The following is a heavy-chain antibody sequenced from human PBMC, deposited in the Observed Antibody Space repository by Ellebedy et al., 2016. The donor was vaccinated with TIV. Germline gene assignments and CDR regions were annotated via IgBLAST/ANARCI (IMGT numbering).Heavy chain of an antibody. CDR3: ARVRYYDFWSGYYDPCYFDY. Sequence: SETLSLTCTVSGGSISSYYWSWIRQPPGKGLEWIGYIYYSGSTNYNPSLKSRVTISVDTSKNQFSLKLSSVTAADAAVYYCARVRYYDFWSGYYDPCYFDYWGQGTLVTVSS. D-gene: IGHD3-3*01. CDR1: GGSISSYY. CDR2: IYYSGST. J-gene: IGHJ4*02. V-gene: IGHV4-59*12.